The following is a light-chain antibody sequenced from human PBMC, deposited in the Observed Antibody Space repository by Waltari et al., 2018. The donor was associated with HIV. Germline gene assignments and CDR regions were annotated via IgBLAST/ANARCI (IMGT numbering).Light chain of an antibody. J-gene: IGLJ1*01. CDR2: DVN. V-gene: IGLV2-11*01. CDR3: CAYAAGHVSYV. CDR1: TSVVGFYDY. Sequence: QSALTQPPSVSGSPGTSVSISCSGTTSVVGFYDYFSWYQQYPGNAPKLIIFDVNQRPSGVPERFSGSKSGNTASLTISGLQTEDEADYFCCAYAAGHVSYVFGNGTAVAVL.